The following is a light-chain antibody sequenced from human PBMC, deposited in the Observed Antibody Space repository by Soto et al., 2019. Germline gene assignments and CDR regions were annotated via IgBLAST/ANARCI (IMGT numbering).Light chain of an antibody. V-gene: IGKV3-11*01. CDR2: DAS. Sequence: IVMTQSPATLSLSPGERSTLSCRAIQSVSSYLAWYQQKPGPDPRLLIYDASNRATGIPARFSGSGSGTDFTLTISSLEPEDSAVYYCQQRSNWITFGQGTRLEN. CDR1: QSVSSY. CDR3: QQRSNWIT. J-gene: IGKJ5*01.